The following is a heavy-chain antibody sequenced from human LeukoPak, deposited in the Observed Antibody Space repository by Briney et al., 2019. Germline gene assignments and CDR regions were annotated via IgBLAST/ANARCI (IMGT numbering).Heavy chain of an antibody. Sequence: SETLSLTCTVSGGSISSISYYWGWIRQPPGKGLEWIGSIYYSGSTYYNPSLKSRVTISVDTSKNQFSLKLSSVTAADTAVYYCARHVSVAVTNFFDYWGQGTLVTVSS. CDR2: IYYSGST. CDR1: GGSISSISYY. J-gene: IGHJ4*02. D-gene: IGHD6-19*01. V-gene: IGHV4-39*07. CDR3: ARHVSVAVTNFFDY.